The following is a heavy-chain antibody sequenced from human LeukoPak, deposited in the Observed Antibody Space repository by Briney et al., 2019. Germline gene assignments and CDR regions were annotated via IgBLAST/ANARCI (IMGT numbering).Heavy chain of an antibody. Sequence: ASVKVSCKASGYTFTSYYMHWVRQAPGQGLEWMGIINPTGSSTNYAQKFRGRVTMTRDTSTTTVYMELSSLRSEDTAVYYCAREESGGYFDYWGQGTLVTVSS. CDR1: GYTFTSYY. J-gene: IGHJ4*02. D-gene: IGHD2-8*02. V-gene: IGHV1-46*01. CDR3: AREESGGYFDY. CDR2: INPTGSST.